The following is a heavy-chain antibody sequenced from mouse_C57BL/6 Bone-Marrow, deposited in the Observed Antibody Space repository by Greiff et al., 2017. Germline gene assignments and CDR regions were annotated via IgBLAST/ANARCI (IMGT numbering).Heavy chain of an antibody. CDR2: IHPNSGST. J-gene: IGHJ3*01. CDR3: ARRGDVCYGGFAY. D-gene: IGHD1-1*01. Sequence: QVQLQQPGAELVKPGASVKLSCKASGYTFTSYWMHWVKQRPGQGLEWIGMIHPNSGSTNYNEKFKSKATLTVDKSSSTAYMQISSLTSEESAVYYGARRGDVCYGGFAYWGQGTLVTVSA. V-gene: IGHV1-64*01. CDR1: GYTFTSYW.